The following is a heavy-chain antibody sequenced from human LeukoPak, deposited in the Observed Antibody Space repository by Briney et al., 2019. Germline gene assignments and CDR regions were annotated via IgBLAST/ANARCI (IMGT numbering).Heavy chain of an antibody. J-gene: IGHJ4*02. V-gene: IGHV3-30*04. Sequence: PGGSLRLSCAASGFTFNNYLMRWVRQAPGKGLDWVAVIVEDGTNQYYADSVKGRFTISRDNSKNTLYLQMNSLRAEDTAVYYCAKDTIFGVVIRSWGYFDYWGQGTLVTVSS. CDR3: AKDTIFGVVIRSWGYFDY. CDR2: IVEDGTNQ. CDR1: GFTFNNYL. D-gene: IGHD3-3*01.